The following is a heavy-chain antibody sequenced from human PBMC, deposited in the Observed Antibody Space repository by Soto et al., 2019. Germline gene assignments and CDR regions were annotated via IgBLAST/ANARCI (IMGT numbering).Heavy chain of an antibody. CDR1: GFTFSKAW. CDR2: IKSKTDGGTT. CDR3: STDKLDYDYLWGTYRRGY. J-gene: IGHJ4*02. D-gene: IGHD3-16*02. Sequence: EVQLVESGGGLVKPGGSLRLSCAASGFTFSKAWMNWVRQAPGKGLEWVGRIKSKTDGGTTDYAAPVKGRFTISRDDSKNTLYLQMNSLKTEDTAVYYCSTDKLDYDYLWGTYRRGYWGQGTLVTVSS. V-gene: IGHV3-15*07.